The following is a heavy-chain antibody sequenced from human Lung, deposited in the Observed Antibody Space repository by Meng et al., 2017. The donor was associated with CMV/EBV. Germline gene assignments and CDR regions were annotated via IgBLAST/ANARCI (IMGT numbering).Heavy chain of an antibody. CDR2: VNPYNGDG. J-gene: IGHJ4*03. CDR1: GYTLTTYG. D-gene: IGHD4-17*01. Sequence: ASVKVSCKASGYTLTTYGIHWVRQAPGQGLEWMGWVNPYNGDGSYAQRFQGRVTVTTDTSINTAYLELTSLRSDGTAVYYCVRAVHGLEIWGQGTPVTVSS. CDR3: VRAVHGLEI. V-gene: IGHV1-8*01.